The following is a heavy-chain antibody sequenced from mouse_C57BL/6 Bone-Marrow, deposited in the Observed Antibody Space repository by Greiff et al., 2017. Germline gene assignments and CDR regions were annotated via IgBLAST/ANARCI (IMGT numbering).Heavy chain of an antibody. Sequence: VQLQQPGAELVKPGASVKMSCKASGYTFTSYWITWVKQRPGQGLEWIGDIYPGSGSTNYNEKFKSKATLTVDTSSSTAYMQLSSLTSEDSADYYCARPYYSNYWYFDVWGTGTTVTVSS. V-gene: IGHV1-55*01. D-gene: IGHD2-5*01. CDR3: ARPYYSNYWYFDV. CDR1: GYTFTSYW. J-gene: IGHJ1*03. CDR2: IYPGSGST.